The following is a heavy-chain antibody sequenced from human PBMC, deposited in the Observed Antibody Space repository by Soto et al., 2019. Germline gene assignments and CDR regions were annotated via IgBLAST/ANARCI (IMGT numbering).Heavy chain of an antibody. CDR1: GFTFSSYS. CDR3: ARVYWTSCTNGVCESLDY. V-gene: IGHV3-21*01. Sequence: GGSLRLSCAASGFTFSSYSMNWVRQAPGKGLEWVSSISSSSSYIYYADSVKGRFTISRDNAKNSLYLQMNSLRAEDTAVYYCARVYWTSCTNGVCESLDYWGQGTLVTVSS. J-gene: IGHJ4*02. D-gene: IGHD2-8*01. CDR2: ISSSSSYI.